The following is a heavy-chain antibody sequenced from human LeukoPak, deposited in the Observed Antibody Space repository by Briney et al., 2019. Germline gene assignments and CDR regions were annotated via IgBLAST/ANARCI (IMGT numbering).Heavy chain of an antibody. J-gene: IGHJ4*02. D-gene: IGHD2-15*01. V-gene: IGHV1-2*02. CDR2: INPNSGGT. Sequence: ASVKVSCKASGYTFTGYYMHWVRQAPGQGLEWMGWINPNSGGTNYAQKFQGRVTMTRDTSISTAYMELSRLRSDDTAVYYCGRDLDCSGGSCYVHWGQGTLVTVSS. CDR3: GRDLDCSGGSCYVH. CDR1: GYTFTGYY.